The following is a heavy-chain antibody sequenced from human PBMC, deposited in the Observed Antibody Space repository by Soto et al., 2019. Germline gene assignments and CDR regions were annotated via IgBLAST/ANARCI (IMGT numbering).Heavy chain of an antibody. J-gene: IGHJ4*02. CDR1: GGSISSGGYY. CDR3: ARAGSGYDTYYFDY. CDR2: IYYSGST. D-gene: IGHD5-12*01. Sequence: QVQLQESGPGLVKPSQTLSLTCTVSGGSISSGGYYWSWIRQHPGKGLEWIGYIYYSGSTYYNPSPKSRATISVDTSKNQFSLKLSSVTAADTAVYYCARAGSGYDTYYFDYWGQGTLVTVSS. V-gene: IGHV4-31*03.